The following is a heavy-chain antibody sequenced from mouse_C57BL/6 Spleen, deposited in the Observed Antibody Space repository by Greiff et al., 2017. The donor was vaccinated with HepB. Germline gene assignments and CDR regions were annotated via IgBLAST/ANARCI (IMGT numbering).Heavy chain of an antibody. CDR3: ARWLPRYYAMDY. Sequence: DVMLVESGGGLVKPGGSLKLSCAASGFTFSDYGMHWVRQAPEKGLEWVAYISSGSSTIYYADTVKGRFTISRDNAKNTLFLQMTSLRSEDTAMYYCARWLPRYYAMDYWGQGTSVTVSS. J-gene: IGHJ4*01. CDR1: GFTFSDYG. V-gene: IGHV5-17*01. CDR2: ISSGSSTI. D-gene: IGHD2-2*01.